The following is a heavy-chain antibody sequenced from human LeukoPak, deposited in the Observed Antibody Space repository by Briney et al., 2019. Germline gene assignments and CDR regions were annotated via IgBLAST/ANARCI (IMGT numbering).Heavy chain of an antibody. CDR2: IYYSGIT. Sequence: PSQTLSLTCTVSGGSISSGGYYWSWIRQHPGKGLEWIGYIYYSGITYYNPSLKSRVTISSDTSKNQFSLKLSSVTAADTAVYYCARARSAAGNFDYWGQGTLVTVSS. D-gene: IGHD6-13*01. V-gene: IGHV4-31*03. J-gene: IGHJ4*02. CDR3: ARARSAAGNFDY. CDR1: GGSISSGGYY.